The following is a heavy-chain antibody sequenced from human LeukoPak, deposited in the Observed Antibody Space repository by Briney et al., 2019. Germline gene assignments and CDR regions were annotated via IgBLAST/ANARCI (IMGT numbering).Heavy chain of an antibody. V-gene: IGHV1-8*01. CDR1: GYTFTSYD. D-gene: IGHD3-10*01. J-gene: IGHJ6*03. Sequence: ASVKVSCKASGYTFTSYDINWVRQATGQGLEWMGWMNPNSGNTGYAQKFQGRVTMTRNTSISTAYMELSGLRSGDTAVYYCARRVKYGSGSCYHYYYYSYMDVWGKGTTVTVS. CDR3: ARRVKYGSGSCYHYYYYSYMDV. CDR2: MNPNSGNT.